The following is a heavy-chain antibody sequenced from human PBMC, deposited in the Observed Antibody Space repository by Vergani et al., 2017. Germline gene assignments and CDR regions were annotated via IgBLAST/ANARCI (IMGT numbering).Heavy chain of an antibody. CDR1: GGSFSGYY. D-gene: IGHD3-22*01. Sequence: QVQLQQWGAGLLKPSETLSLTCAVYGGSFSGYYWSWIRQPPGKGLEWIGEINHSGSTNYNPSLKSRVTISVDTSKNQFSLKLSSVTAAETAVYYCASGYDSSGYPFDYWGQGTLVTVSS. V-gene: IGHV4-34*01. J-gene: IGHJ4*02. CDR2: INHSGST. CDR3: ASGYDSSGYPFDY.